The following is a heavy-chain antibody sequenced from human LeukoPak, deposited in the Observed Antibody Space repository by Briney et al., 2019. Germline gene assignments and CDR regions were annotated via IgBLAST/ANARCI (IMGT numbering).Heavy chain of an antibody. D-gene: IGHD3-22*01. V-gene: IGHV3-7*01. CDR1: GFTFRSYG. CDR3: ARAYYDSSGYYYVYFDY. Sequence: GGSLRLSCAASGFTFRSYGMTWVRQAPGKGLEWVANIKHDGSEKYYVDSVKGRFTISRDNAKNSLYLQMNSLRAEDTAVYYCARAYYDSSGYYYVYFDYWGQGTLVTVSS. CDR2: IKHDGSEK. J-gene: IGHJ4*02.